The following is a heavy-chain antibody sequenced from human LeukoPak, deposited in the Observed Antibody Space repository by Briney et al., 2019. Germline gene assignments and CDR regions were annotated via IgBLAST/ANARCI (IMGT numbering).Heavy chain of an antibody. CDR2: ISYDGSNK. V-gene: IGHV3-30-3*01. Sequence: GGSLRLSCAASGFTFSSYAMHWVRQAPGKGLEWVAVISYDGSNKCYADSVKGRFTISRDNSKNTLYLQMNSLRAEDTAVYYCARGLWFGEFYFDYWGQGTLVTVSS. CDR1: GFTFSSYA. CDR3: ARGLWFGEFYFDY. D-gene: IGHD3-10*01. J-gene: IGHJ4*02.